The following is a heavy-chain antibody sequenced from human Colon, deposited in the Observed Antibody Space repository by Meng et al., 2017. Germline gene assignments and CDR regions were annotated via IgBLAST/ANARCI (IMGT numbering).Heavy chain of an antibody. CDR3: ARSTPSLDY. CDR2: IVPNSGDT. CDR1: GYSFSDCY. J-gene: IGHJ4*02. V-gene: IGHV1-2*02. Sequence: QGQRVQAGTGVKRPGASVKVSCKASGYSFSDCYIHWVRQAPGQGLEWMGWIVPNSGDTNYAQKFQGRVTMTRDTSISTTYMELIRLTSDDTAVYYCARSTPSLDYWGQGTLVTVSS. D-gene: IGHD2-15*01.